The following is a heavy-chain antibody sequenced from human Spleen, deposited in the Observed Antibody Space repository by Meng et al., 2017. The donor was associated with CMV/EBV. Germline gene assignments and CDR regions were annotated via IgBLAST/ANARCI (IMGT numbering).Heavy chain of an antibody. Sequence: SETLSLTCTVSGGSISSSSYYWGWIRQPPGKGLEWIGSMYYSGNTYYNPSLKSRVTISVDTSKNQFSLKLSSVTATDTAVYYFASLHYYGSGPRFNYWGQGALVTVSS. V-gene: IGHV4-39*01. CDR2: MYYSGNT. D-gene: IGHD3-10*01. J-gene: IGHJ4*02. CDR1: GGSISSSSYY. CDR3: ASLHYYGSGPRFNY.